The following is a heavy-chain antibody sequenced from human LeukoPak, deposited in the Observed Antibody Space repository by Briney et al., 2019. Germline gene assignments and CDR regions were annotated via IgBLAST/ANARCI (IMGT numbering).Heavy chain of an antibody. CDR1: GFTFSSYG. V-gene: IGHV3-30*02. CDR2: IRYDGGNK. CDR3: MSGVRGVPV. Sequence: PGGSLRLSCAASGFTFSSYGMHWVRQAPGKGLEWVAFIRYDGGNKYYADSVKGRFTISRDNSRNTLYLQMNSLRAEDTAVYYCMSGVRGVPVWGQGTLVTVSS. D-gene: IGHD3-10*01. J-gene: IGHJ1*01.